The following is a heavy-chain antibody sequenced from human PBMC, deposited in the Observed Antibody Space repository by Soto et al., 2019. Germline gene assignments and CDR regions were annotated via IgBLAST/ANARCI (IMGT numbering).Heavy chain of an antibody. CDR1: GFTFGNYG. V-gene: IGHV3-23*01. J-gene: IGHJ4*02. CDR2: ISGSGGTT. D-gene: IGHD6-19*01. Sequence: GGSLRLSCAASGFTFGNYGMSWVRQAPGKGLEWVSDISGSGGTTYYADSVKGRFTISRDNSKNTLYLQMNSLRAEDTAIYYCAKVSGLILVAGTRYDYWGQGTLVTVS. CDR3: AKVSGLILVAGTRYDY.